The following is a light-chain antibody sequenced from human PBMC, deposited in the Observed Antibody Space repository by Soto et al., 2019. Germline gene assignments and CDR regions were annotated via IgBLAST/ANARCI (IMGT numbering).Light chain of an antibody. Sequence: DTQMTHSPSTLSACVAGRVELTWRASQSIISWLAWYQHKPGKAPKLLIYKASSLESGVPSRFSGSGSGTEFTLTISSLQTDDFATYYCKQYNSYSWTFGKGTKVDIK. CDR3: KQYNSYSWT. V-gene: IGKV1-5*03. J-gene: IGKJ1*01. CDR1: QSIISW. CDR2: KAS.